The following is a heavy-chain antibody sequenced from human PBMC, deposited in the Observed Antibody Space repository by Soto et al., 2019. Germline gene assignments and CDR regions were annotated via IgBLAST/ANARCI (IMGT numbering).Heavy chain of an antibody. CDR3: ASILVAVAIGGNWFDP. V-gene: IGHV4-34*01. J-gene: IGHJ5*02. D-gene: IGHD2-2*01. CDR1: GGSFSGYY. CDR2: INHSGST. Sequence: SETLSLTCAVYGGSFSGYYWTWIRQPPGKGLEWIGEINHSGSTNYNPSLKSRVTISVDTSKNQFSLKLSSVTAADTAVYYCASILVAVAIGGNWFDPWGQGTMVTVYS.